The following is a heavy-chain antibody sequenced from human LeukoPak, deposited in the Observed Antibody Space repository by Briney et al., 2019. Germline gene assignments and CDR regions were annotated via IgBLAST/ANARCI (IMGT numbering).Heavy chain of an antibody. J-gene: IGHJ4*02. V-gene: IGHV1-3*01. CDR2: INAGNGNT. CDR3: ARDPSTGVVPDGKFSSDYYFDY. Sequence: ASVNVSCKASGYTFSNYAIHWVRQAPGQRLEWMGWINAGNGNTKNSQKFQGRVTITRDTSASTAYMELSSLRSEDTAMYYCARDPSTGVVPDGKFSSDYYFDYWGRGTLVTVSS. CDR1: GYTFSNYA. D-gene: IGHD2-2*01.